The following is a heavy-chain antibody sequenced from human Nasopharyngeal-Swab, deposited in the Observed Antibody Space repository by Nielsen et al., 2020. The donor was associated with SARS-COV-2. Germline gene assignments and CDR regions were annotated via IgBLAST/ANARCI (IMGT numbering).Heavy chain of an antibody. Sequence: GESLKISCAASGFTFSSYSMNWVRQAPGKGLEWVSSISSSSSYIYYADSVKGRFAISRDNAKNSLYLQMNSLRAEDTAVYYCARAPFDYWGQGTLVTVSS. V-gene: IGHV3-21*01. CDR3: ARAPFDY. CDR1: GFTFSSYS. CDR2: ISSSSSYI. J-gene: IGHJ4*02.